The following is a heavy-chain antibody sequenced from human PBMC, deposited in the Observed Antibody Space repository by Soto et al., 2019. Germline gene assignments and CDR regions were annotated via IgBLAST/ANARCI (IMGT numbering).Heavy chain of an antibody. CDR1: GGTFSSYT. V-gene: IGHV1-69*02. CDR3: ANSITIFGVVINANYYMDV. D-gene: IGHD3-3*01. CDR2: IIPILGIA. Sequence: GASVKVSCKASGGTFSSYTISWVRQAPGQGLEWMGRIIPILGIANYAQKFQGRVTITADKSTSTAYMELSSLRSEDTAVYYCANSITIFGVVINANYYMDVWGKGTTVTVS. J-gene: IGHJ6*03.